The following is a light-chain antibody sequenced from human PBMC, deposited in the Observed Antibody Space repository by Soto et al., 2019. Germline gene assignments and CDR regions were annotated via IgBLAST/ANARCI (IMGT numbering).Light chain of an antibody. CDR1: QSVSSRY. CDR2: GAA. V-gene: IGKV3-20*01. Sequence: EIVLTQSPCTLSLSPGERSTLSCVASQSVSSRYLAWYQQKRGQAPRLLIYGAASRATGIPDRFSGSGSGTDFTLTISRLEPEDFAVYYCQHYGTSQTFGQGTKVDIK. J-gene: IGKJ1*01. CDR3: QHYGTSQT.